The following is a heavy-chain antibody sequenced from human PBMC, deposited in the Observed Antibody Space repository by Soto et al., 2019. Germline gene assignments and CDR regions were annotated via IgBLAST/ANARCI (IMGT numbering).Heavy chain of an antibody. CDR3: ARGHIPVYGPVPDYFDS. Sequence: QVHLQQWGAGLLKPSETLSLTCGVYGGSLRGSYWSWIRQPPGKALEWLGKVTHSGSPTFNPSLKSRVSVSVDTSDNQSSLNLTSVTAADTAVYYCARGHIPVYGPVPDYFDSWGQGTLGTVSS. D-gene: IGHD2-21*01. V-gene: IGHV4-34*02. CDR1: GGSLRGSY. CDR2: VTHSGSP. J-gene: IGHJ4*02.